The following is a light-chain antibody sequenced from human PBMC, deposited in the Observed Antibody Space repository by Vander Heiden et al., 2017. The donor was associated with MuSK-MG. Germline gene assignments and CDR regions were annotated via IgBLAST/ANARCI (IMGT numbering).Light chain of an antibody. Sequence: DIQMTQSPSSLSASVGDRVTITCRASQSISNYLNWYQQKPGTAPKLLIYAASIFQSGVPLRFAGRGSGTNFTLTISSLQPEDFATYYCQQSYSKPPNFGQGTKLEIK. CDR1: QSISNY. CDR3: QQSYSKPPN. V-gene: IGKV1-39*01. J-gene: IGKJ2*01. CDR2: AAS.